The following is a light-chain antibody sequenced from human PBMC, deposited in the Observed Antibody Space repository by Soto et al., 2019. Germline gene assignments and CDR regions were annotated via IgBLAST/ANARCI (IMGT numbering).Light chain of an antibody. J-gene: IGKJ4*01. Sequence: DIQMTQSPSTLSASVGDRVTITCRASQRISRWLAWYQQKPGKAPKFLIYDGSTLESGVPSRFSGSGSGTQFTLTISSLQPDDFATYYCQQYIDYPLTFGGGTKV. V-gene: IGKV1-5*01. CDR2: DGS. CDR3: QQYIDYPLT. CDR1: QRISRW.